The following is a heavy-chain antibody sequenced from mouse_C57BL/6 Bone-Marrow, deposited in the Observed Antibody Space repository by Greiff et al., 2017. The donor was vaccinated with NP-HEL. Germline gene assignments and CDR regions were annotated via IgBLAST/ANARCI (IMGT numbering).Heavy chain of an antibody. CDR3: ARNSVITTVVRYAMDY. J-gene: IGHJ4*01. D-gene: IGHD1-1*01. V-gene: IGHV2-9-1*01. CDR2: IWTGGGT. Sequence: VQLVESGPGLVAPSQSLSITCTVSGFSLTSYAISWVRQPPGKGLEWLGVIWTGGGTNYNSALKSRLSISKDHSKSQVFLKMTSLQTDDTARYYCARNSVITTVVRYAMDYWGQGTSVTVSA. CDR1: GFSLTSYA.